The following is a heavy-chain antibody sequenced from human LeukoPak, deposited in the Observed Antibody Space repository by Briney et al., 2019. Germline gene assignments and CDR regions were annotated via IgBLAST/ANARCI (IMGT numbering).Heavy chain of an antibody. V-gene: IGHV3-7*03. CDR1: GFTFSSYW. J-gene: IGHJ5*01. CDR2: IKQDGSEK. CDR3: ARDTTSGSSGPFDS. Sequence: GGSLRLSCAASGFTFSSYWMSWVRQAPGEGVEWVANIKQDGSEKYYVDSVRGRFTISRDNAKNSLYLQMNSLRGEDTALYYFARDTTSGSSGPFDSWGQGTLVTVSP. D-gene: IGHD1-1*01.